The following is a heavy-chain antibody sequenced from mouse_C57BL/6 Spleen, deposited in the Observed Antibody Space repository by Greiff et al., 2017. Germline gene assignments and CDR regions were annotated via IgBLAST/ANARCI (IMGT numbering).Heavy chain of an antibody. CDR1: GFSLTSYG. CDR3: ARNKDYGSSHWYFDV. D-gene: IGHD1-1*01. J-gene: IGHJ1*03. CDR2: IWSGGST. Sequence: VNLVESGPGLVQPSQSLSITCTVSGFSLTSYGVHWVRQSPGKGLEWLGVIWSGGSTDYNAAFISRLSISKDNSKSQVFFKMNRLQADDTAIYYCARNKDYGSSHWYFDVWGTGTTVTVSS. V-gene: IGHV2-2*01.